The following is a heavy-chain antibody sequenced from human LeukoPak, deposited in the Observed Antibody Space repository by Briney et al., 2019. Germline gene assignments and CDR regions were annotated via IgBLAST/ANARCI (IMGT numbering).Heavy chain of an antibody. CDR3: AREADPGIAVAGTDDAFDI. CDR1: GFTFSSYS. D-gene: IGHD6-19*01. J-gene: IGHJ3*02. CDR2: ISSSSSSYI. V-gene: IGHV3-21*01. Sequence: GGSLRLSCAASGFTFSSYSMNWVRQAPGKGLEWVSSISSSSSSYIYYADSVKGRFTISRDNAKNSLYLQMNSLRAEDTAVYYCAREADPGIAVAGTDDAFDIWGQGTMVTVSS.